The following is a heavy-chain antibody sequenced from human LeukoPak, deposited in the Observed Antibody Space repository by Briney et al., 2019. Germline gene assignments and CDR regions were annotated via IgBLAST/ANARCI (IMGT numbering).Heavy chain of an antibody. V-gene: IGHV5-51*01. Sequence: GESLQISCKGSGYSFTSYWIGWVRQMPGKGLEWMGIIYPGDSDTRYSPSFQGQVTISADKSISTAYLQWSSLKASDTAMYYCARQSAGIAAAGTFQHWGQGTLVTVSS. CDR3: ARQSAGIAAAGTFQH. D-gene: IGHD6-13*01. J-gene: IGHJ1*01. CDR2: IYPGDSDT. CDR1: GYSFTSYW.